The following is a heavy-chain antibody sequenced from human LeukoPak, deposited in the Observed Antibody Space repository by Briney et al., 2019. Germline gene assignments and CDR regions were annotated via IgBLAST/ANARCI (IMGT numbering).Heavy chain of an antibody. V-gene: IGHV1-8*01. CDR1: GYTFTSYD. CDR2: MNPNSGNT. CDR3: ARGRDTYYYGSGSYPFDY. Sequence: GASVKVSCKASGYTFTSYDINWVRQATGQGLEWMGWMNPNSGNTGYAQKFQGRVTMTRNTSISTAYMELSSLRSEDTAVYYCARGRDTYYYGSGSYPFDYWGQGTLVTVSS. D-gene: IGHD3-10*01. J-gene: IGHJ4*02.